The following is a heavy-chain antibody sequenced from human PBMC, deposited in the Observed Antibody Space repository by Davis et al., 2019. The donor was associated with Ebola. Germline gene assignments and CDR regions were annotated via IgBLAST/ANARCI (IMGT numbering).Heavy chain of an antibody. CDR1: GFTFSSYW. J-gene: IGHJ6*04. Sequence: HTGGSPRLSCAASGFTFSSYWMHWVRQAPGKGLVWVSRINSDGSSTSYADSVKGRFTISRDNAKNTLYLQMNSLRAEDTAVYYCARDSPIMITFGGVIGDYYYYGMDVWGKGTTVTVSS. V-gene: IGHV3-74*01. CDR2: INSDGSST. D-gene: IGHD3-16*02. CDR3: ARDSPIMITFGGVIGDYYYYGMDV.